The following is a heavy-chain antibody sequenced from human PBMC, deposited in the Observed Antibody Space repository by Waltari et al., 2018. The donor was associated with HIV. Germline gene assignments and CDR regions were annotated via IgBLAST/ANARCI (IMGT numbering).Heavy chain of an antibody. CDR2: SNPKSGGT. CDR1: RYSFSAYY. V-gene: IGHV1-2*02. Sequence: QVQLVQSGAEVKSLGASVTVSCQASRYSFSAYYLHWVRQAHGQGLEWMGCSNPKSGGTKDAEKFQGGVTMTRDTSITTVYMELNSIMSDDTAVYYCARDMNYYGSGRGWFDPWGQGTLVTVSS. D-gene: IGHD3-10*01. CDR3: ARDMNYYGSGRGWFDP. J-gene: IGHJ5*02.